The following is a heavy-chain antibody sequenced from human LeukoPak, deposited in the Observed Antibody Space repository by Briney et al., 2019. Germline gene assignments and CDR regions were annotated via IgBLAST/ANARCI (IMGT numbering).Heavy chain of an antibody. CDR1: GGSISSHY. CDR2: IYYSGST. D-gene: IGHD2-2*01. J-gene: IGHJ5*02. CDR3: ARAGRQLLLVS. V-gene: IGHV4-59*11. Sequence: PSETLSLTRTVSGGSISSHYWSWIRQPPGKGLEWIGYIYYSGSTNYNPSLKSRVTISVDTSKNQFSLKLSSVTAADTAVYYCARAGRQLLLVSWGQGTLVTVSS.